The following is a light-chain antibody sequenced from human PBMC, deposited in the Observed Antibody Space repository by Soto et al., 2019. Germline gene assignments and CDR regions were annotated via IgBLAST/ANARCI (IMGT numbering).Light chain of an antibody. J-gene: IGKJ1*01. V-gene: IGKV1-39*01. CDR1: QSISSY. Sequence: DIRMTQSASSLSASLGDRVTITCRASQSISSYLNWYQQKPGKAPKLLIYAASSLQSGVPSRFSGSGYGTDFTLTISSLQTEDFATYYCQQSYSTPWTFGQGTKVDIK. CDR3: QQSYSTPWT. CDR2: AAS.